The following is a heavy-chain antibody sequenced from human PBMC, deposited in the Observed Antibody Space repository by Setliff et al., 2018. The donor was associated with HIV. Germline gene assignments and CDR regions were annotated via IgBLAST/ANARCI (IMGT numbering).Heavy chain of an antibody. V-gene: IGHV3-11*03. Sequence: GGSLRLSCVTSAINFTDDHMGWIRQAPGKGLQWISYISLDSHTTYADSVKGRFTVSRDNTKRSLFLQMNSLRAEDTAVYYCANPPLKGHLGVGFDYWGQGTQVTVSS. J-gene: IGHJ4*02. CDR1: AINFTDDH. CDR2: ISLDSHTT. CDR3: ANPPLKGHLGVGFDY. D-gene: IGHD3-16*01.